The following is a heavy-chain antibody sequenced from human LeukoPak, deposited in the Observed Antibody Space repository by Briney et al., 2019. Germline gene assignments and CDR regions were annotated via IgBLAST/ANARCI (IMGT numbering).Heavy chain of an antibody. J-gene: IGHJ4*02. Sequence: ASVKVSCKASGYTFTGYYMHWVRQAPGQGLEWMGWINPNSGGTNYAQKFQGRVTMTRDTSISTACMELSRLRSDDTAVYYCARVVPAATKRYFDYWGQGTLVTVSS. CDR3: ARVVPAATKRYFDY. CDR2: INPNSGGT. V-gene: IGHV1-2*02. D-gene: IGHD2-2*01. CDR1: GYTFTGYY.